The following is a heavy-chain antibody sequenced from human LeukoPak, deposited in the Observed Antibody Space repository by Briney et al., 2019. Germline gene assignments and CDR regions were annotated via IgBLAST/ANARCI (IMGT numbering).Heavy chain of an antibody. Sequence: GGSLRLSCAASGFTFSAYGIHWVRQAPGKGLEWVGLISFDGTIKDYADSVRGRFTISRDNSKNTLYLQMSSLRAEDAAVYYCAKDSKFTASDYWGQGTLVTVSS. J-gene: IGHJ4*02. CDR1: GFTFSAYG. V-gene: IGHV3-30*18. CDR3: AKDSKFTASDY. CDR2: ISFDGTIK.